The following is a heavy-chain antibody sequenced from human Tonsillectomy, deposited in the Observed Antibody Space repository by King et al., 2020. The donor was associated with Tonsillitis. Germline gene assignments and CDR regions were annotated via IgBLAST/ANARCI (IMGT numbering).Heavy chain of an antibody. J-gene: IGHJ5*02. CDR1: GFTFGDYA. Sequence: VQLVESGGGLVQPGRSLRLSCTASGFTFGDYAMSWFRQAPGKGLEWVGFIRSEAYGGTTEYAASVKGRFTISRDDSKSIAYLQMNSLKTEDTAVYYCTRDNNDILTGFGINWFGPWGQGTLVTVSS. D-gene: IGHD3-9*01. CDR2: IRSEAYGGTT. V-gene: IGHV3-49*03. CDR3: TRDNNDILTGFGINWFGP.